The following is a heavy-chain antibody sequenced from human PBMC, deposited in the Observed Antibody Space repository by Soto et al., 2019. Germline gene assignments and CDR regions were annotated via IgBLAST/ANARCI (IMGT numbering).Heavy chain of an antibody. CDR3: AKRRYSGYDSDYYYYYGMDV. J-gene: IGHJ6*02. D-gene: IGHD5-12*01. Sequence: GGSLRLSCAASGFTFSSYAMSWVRQAPGKGLEWVSAISGSGGSTYYADSVKGRFTISRDNSKNTLYLQMNSLRAEDTAVYYCAKRRYSGYDSDYYYYYGMDVWGQGTTVTVS. CDR2: ISGSGGST. V-gene: IGHV3-23*01. CDR1: GFTFSSYA.